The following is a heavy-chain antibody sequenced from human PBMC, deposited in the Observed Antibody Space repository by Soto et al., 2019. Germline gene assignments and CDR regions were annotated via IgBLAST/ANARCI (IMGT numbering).Heavy chain of an antibody. D-gene: IGHD2-2*01. V-gene: IGHV4-59*01. J-gene: IGHJ6*02. CDR2: IYYSGRT. Sequence: SETLSLTCTVSGSSISSYYWSWLRQPPGKGLEWIGYIYYSGRTNYNPSLKSRVTISVDTSKNQFSLKLSSETAADTAVYYCARSGPADHHEYYYYYGMDVWGQGTTVTVSS. CDR1: GSSISSYY. CDR3: ARSGPADHHEYYYYYGMDV.